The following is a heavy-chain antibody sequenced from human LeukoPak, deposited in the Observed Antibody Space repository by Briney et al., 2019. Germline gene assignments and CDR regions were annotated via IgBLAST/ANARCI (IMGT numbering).Heavy chain of an antibody. CDR1: GYTFTSYG. CDR2: ISAYNGNT. D-gene: IGHD1-7*01. V-gene: IGHV1-18*01. Sequence: ASVKVSCKASGYTFTSYGISWVRQAPGQGLEWMGWISAYNGNTNYAQKLQGRVTMTTDTSTSTAYMELRSLRSDDTAVYYCARGRYNWNFPAVRDYYYYYYMDVWGKGTTVTVSS. CDR3: ARGRYNWNFPAVRDYYYYYYMDV. J-gene: IGHJ6*03.